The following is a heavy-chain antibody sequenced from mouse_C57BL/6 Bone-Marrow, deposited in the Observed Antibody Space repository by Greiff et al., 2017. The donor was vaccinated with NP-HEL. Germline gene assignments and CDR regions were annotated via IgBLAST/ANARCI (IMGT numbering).Heavy chain of an antibody. Sequence: QVQLKQPGAELVMPGASVKLSCKASGYTFTSYWMHWVKQRPGQGLEWIGEIDPSDSYTNYNHKFKGKSTLTVDKSSSTAYMPLMSLTSEDSAVYYCARVGGGYYEFDYWGQGTTLTVSS. V-gene: IGHV1-69*01. CDR1: GYTFTSYW. CDR3: ARVGGGYYEFDY. J-gene: IGHJ2*01. CDR2: IDPSDSYT. D-gene: IGHD2-3*01.